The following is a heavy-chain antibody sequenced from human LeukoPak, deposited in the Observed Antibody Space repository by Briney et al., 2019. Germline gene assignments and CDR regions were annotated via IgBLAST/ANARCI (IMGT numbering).Heavy chain of an antibody. CDR2: IYYSGST. CDR3: ARYGMTTVTPWGFDY. CDR1: GDSISNYY. V-gene: IGHV4-59*01. J-gene: IGHJ4*02. Sequence: SETLSLTCTVPGDSISNYYRSWIRQPPGKGLERMGYIYYSGSTNSNPSLKGRVAISVDTSKNQSSLKLNSVTAADTAVYYCARYGMTTVTPWGFDYWAREPWSPSPQ. D-gene: IGHD4-11*01.